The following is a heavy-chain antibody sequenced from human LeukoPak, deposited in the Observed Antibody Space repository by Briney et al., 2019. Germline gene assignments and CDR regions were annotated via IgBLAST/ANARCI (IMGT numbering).Heavy chain of an antibody. CDR1: GGSFSGYY. D-gene: IGHD6-6*01. Sequence: SETLSLTCAVYGGSFSGYYWSWIRQPPGKGLEWIGEINHSGSTNYNPPLKSRVTISVDTSKNQFSLKLSSVTAADTAVYYCARGRGIAARPHWFDPWGQGTLVTVSS. CDR2: INHSGST. J-gene: IGHJ5*02. CDR3: ARGRGIAARPHWFDP. V-gene: IGHV4-34*01.